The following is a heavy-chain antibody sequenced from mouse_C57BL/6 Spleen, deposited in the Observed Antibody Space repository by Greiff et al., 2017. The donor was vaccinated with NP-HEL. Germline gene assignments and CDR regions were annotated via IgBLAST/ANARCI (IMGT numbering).Heavy chain of an antibody. CDR3: ARSGTKAPWFAY. CDR1: GFTFSDYG. D-gene: IGHD1-3*01. Sequence: EVKLMESGGGLVKPGGSLKLSCAASGFTFSDYGMHWVRQAPEKGLEWVAYISSGSSTIYYADTVKGRFTISRDNAKNTLFLQMTSLRSEDTAMYYCARSGTKAPWFAYWGQGTLVTVSA. J-gene: IGHJ3*01. V-gene: IGHV5-17*01. CDR2: ISSGSSTI.